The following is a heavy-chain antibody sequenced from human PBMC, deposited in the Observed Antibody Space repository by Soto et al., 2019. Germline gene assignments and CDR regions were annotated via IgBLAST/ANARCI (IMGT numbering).Heavy chain of an antibody. D-gene: IGHD3-10*01. Sequence: GASVKVSCKASGYTFTGYYMHWVRQAPGQGLEWMGWINPNSGGTNYAQKFQGWVTMTRDTSISTAYMELSRLRSDDTAVYYCAKERASSLFDYYYYGMDVWGQGTLVTVSS. J-gene: IGHJ6*02. CDR1: GYTFTGYY. CDR2: INPNSGGT. CDR3: AKERASSLFDYYYYGMDV. V-gene: IGHV1-2*04.